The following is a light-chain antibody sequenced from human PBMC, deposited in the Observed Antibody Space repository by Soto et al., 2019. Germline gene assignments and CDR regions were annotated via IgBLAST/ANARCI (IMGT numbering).Light chain of an antibody. Sequence: QSALTQPASVSGSPGQSITISCTETSSDVGGYNYVSWYQQHPGKAPKLMIYDVTNRPSGVSNRFSGSKSGNTASLTISGLQAEDEADYYCSSYTSSSTPLVFGGGTKVTVL. CDR3: SSYTSSSTPLV. CDR1: SSDVGGYNY. CDR2: DVT. V-gene: IGLV2-14*01. J-gene: IGLJ3*02.